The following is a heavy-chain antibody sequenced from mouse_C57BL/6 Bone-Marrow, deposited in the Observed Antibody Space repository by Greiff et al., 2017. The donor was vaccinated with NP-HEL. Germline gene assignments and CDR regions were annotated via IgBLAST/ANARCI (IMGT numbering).Heavy chain of an antibody. V-gene: IGHV1-81*01. CDR1: GYTFTSYG. J-gene: IGHJ4*01. CDR3: ARVGYYGSSYRCYAMDY. CDR2: IYPRSGNT. Sequence: QVQLKESGAELARPGASVKLSCKASGYTFTSYGISWVKQRTGQGLEWIGEIYPRSGNTYYNEKFKGKATLTADKSSSTAYMKLRSLTSEDSAVYFCARVGYYGSSYRCYAMDYWGQGTSVTVSS. D-gene: IGHD1-1*01.